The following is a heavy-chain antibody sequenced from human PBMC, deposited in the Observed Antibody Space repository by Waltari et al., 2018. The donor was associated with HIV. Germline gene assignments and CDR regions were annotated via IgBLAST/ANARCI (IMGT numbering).Heavy chain of an antibody. D-gene: IGHD5-12*01. Sequence: QTLLLQSASQVKTPGASVTLSCKVSGDRFTTYFLYWLRQAPGQGFEWLGRINPDSGDTTYSQTFKTRVTMTRDTSSASTYMELTRLTSADTAIYFCAQGEDISLTHLPPGFRLEFWGHGTLVTVSS. CDR1: GDRFTTYF. J-gene: IGHJ4*01. CDR2: INPDSGDT. V-gene: IGHV1-2*06. CDR3: AQGEDISLTHLPPGFRLEF.